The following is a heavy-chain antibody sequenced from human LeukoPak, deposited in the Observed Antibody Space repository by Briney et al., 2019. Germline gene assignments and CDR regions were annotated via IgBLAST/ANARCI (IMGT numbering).Heavy chain of an antibody. V-gene: IGHV4-59*08. D-gene: IGHD6-13*01. J-gene: IGHJ4*02. CDR1: GDSISSSY. CDR2: FYYSGST. CDR3: ARHANAYSSSWFDY. Sequence: PSETLSLTCTVSGDSISSSYWNWIRQPPGEGLEWIGYFYYSGSTNYNPSLKSRVTISVDTSRNQFSLKLSSVTAADTAVYYCARHANAYSSSWFDYWGQGTLVTVSS.